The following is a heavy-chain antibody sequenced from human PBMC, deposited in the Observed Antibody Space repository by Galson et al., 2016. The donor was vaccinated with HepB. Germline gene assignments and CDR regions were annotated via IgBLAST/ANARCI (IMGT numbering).Heavy chain of an antibody. CDR1: GFTFSNCA. CDR2: ISVSGGST. D-gene: IGHD2-8*01. Sequence: SLRLSCAASGFTFSNCAMRWVRQAPGKGLEWVSTISVSGGSTYYADSVKGRFTISRDNSKNTLFLQMNSLRAEDTAVYYCAKDLDHNGAFDIWGQGTMVTVSS. CDR3: AKDLDHNGAFDI. V-gene: IGHV3-23*01. J-gene: IGHJ3*02.